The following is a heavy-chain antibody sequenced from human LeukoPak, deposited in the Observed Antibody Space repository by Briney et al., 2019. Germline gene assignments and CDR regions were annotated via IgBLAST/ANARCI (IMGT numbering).Heavy chain of an antibody. CDR2: ISGSGGST. Sequence: GGSLRLSCAASGFTFSSYSMNWVRQAPGKGLEWVSAISGSGGSTYYADSVKGRFTISRDNSKNTLYLQMNSLRAEDTAVYYCAKGPWVRGDPWGQGTLVTVSS. D-gene: IGHD3-10*01. CDR3: AKGPWVRGDP. CDR1: GFTFSSYS. V-gene: IGHV3-23*01. J-gene: IGHJ5*02.